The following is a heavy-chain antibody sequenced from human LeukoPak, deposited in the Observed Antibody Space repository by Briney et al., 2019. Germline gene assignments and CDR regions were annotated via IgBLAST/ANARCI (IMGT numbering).Heavy chain of an antibody. V-gene: IGHV1-69*04. Sequence: SVKVSCKASGGTFSSYAISWVRQAPGQGLEWMGRIIPILGIANYAQKSQGRVTITADKSTSTAYMELSSLRSEDTAVYYCARDEAAAGTRWFDPWGQGTLVTVSS. CDR1: GGTFSSYA. J-gene: IGHJ5*02. D-gene: IGHD6-13*01. CDR2: IIPILGIA. CDR3: ARDEAAAGTRWFDP.